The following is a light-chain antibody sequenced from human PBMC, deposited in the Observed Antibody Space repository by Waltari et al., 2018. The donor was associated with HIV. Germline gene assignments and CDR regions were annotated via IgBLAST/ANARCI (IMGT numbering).Light chain of an antibody. CDR1: SSNIADNY. Sequence: QSVLTQPPSVSAAPGQKVSISCSGSSSNIADNYVSWYKRLPVAGPKLLPDAYGGRPSGTPGRFAASNSGTSATLVITGVQTEDEGDYFCATWDHSLDGVVFGGGTTLSVL. J-gene: IGLJ3*02. V-gene: IGLV1-51*01. CDR3: ATWDHSLDGVV. CDR2: AYG.